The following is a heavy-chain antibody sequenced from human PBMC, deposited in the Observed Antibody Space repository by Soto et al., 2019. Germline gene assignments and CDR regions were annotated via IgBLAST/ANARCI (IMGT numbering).Heavy chain of an antibody. V-gene: IGHV1-46*03. CDR1: GYTFTSYY. J-gene: IGHJ6*03. Sequence: QVQLVQSGAEVKKRGASVKVSCKASGYTFTSYYIHWVRQAPGQGLEWMGVIIPFDDSTIYAQRFQGRHTMTSDSSTITVFMEVRSLSTEYTDVYHCAREEIPTGNNYYYYVAVWGKATKVTVSS. D-gene: IGHD4-4*01. CDR2: IIPFDDST. CDR3: AREEIPTGNNYYYYVAV.